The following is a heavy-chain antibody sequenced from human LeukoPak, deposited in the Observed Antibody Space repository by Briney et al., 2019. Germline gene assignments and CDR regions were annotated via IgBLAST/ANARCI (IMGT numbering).Heavy chain of an antibody. CDR3: ARRISGATATRHFDY. CDR1: GYTFTSYA. D-gene: IGHD2-15*01. Sequence: GASVKVSCKASGYTFTSYAMYWVRQAPGQGLEWMGWISAYDGNTYYAQKVQGRVTMTTDTSTTTAYMELRSLRSDDTAIYYCARRISGATATRHFDYWGQGTLVTVSS. V-gene: IGHV1-18*01. CDR2: ISAYDGNT. J-gene: IGHJ4*02.